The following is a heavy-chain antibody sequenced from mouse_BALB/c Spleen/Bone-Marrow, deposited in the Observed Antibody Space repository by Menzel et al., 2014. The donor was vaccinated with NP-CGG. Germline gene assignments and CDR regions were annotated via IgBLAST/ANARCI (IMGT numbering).Heavy chain of an antibody. J-gene: IGHJ4*01. CDR1: GFSLTNYG. CDR3: ARVTSSAVGAMDY. CDR2: IWAGGST. Sequence: VQLVESGPGLVAPSQRLSIPCTVSGFSLTNYGFHWVRQPPGKGLEWLGVIWAGGSTNYNSALMSRLSISKDNSKSQVFLKMISLQTDDTAMYYCARVTSSAVGAMDYWGQGTSVTVSS. V-gene: IGHV2-9*02. D-gene: IGHD3-2*02.